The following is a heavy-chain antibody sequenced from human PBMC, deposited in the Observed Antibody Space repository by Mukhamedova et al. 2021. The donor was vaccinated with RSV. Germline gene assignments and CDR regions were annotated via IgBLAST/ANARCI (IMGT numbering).Heavy chain of an antibody. D-gene: IGHD2-15*01. CDR1: GGPVNSEGYY. CDR3: ATFRQVVQYAMDG. V-gene: IGHV4-61*08. Sequence: GGPVNSEGYYWSWVRQPPGRDLEWIGYIHHSGATNYNPSLESRVKISLDTSKNQFSLSLRSVTAADTATYYCATFRQVVQYAMDGWG. CDR2: IHHSGAT. J-gene: IGHJ6*01.